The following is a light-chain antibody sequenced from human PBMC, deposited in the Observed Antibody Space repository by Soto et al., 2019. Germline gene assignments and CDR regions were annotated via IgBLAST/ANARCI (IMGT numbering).Light chain of an antibody. CDR2: AAS. Sequence: IQLTQSPSSLSASVGDRVTITCRASQGISSYLAWYQQKPGEAPKLLIYAASTLQSGVPSRFSGSGSGTDFTLTISSLQPEDFATYYCQQLNSSPLTFGPGTKVDIK. CDR1: QGISSY. CDR3: QQLNSSPLT. J-gene: IGKJ3*01. V-gene: IGKV1-9*01.